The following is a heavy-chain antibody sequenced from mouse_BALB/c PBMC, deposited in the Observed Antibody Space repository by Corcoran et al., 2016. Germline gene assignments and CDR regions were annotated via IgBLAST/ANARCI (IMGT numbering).Heavy chain of an antibody. CDR3: ARWDDGYPYAMDY. CDR1: GYSFTDYI. CDR2: INPYYGST. J-gene: IGHJ4*01. D-gene: IGHD2-3*01. V-gene: IGHV1-39*01. Sequence: EIQLQQTGPELVKPGASVKISCKASGYSFTDYIMLWVKQSHGKSLEWIGNINPYYGSTSYNLKFKGKATLTVDKSSSTAYMQLNSLTSEDSAVYYCARWDDGYPYAMDYWGQGTSVTVSS.